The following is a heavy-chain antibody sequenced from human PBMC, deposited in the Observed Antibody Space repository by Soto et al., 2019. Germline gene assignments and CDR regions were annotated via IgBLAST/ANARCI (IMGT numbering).Heavy chain of an antibody. CDR3: ARDSSGPNPLDY. J-gene: IGHJ4*02. Sequence: QVQLQQWGAGLLKPSETLSLTCAVYGGSFSGYYWSWIRQPPGKGLEWLGEINLSGSTNYNPSLKIRVPISVDTSKNQFSLKMSSVTAADTAVYYCARDSSGPNPLDYWGQGTLVTVSS. V-gene: IGHV4-34*01. CDR1: GGSFSGYY. CDR2: INLSGST. D-gene: IGHD3-22*01.